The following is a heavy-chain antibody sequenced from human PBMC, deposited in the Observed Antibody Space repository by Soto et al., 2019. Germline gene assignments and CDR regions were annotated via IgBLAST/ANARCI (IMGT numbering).Heavy chain of an antibody. CDR2: ISGSGGST. J-gene: IGHJ6*03. V-gene: IGHV3-23*01. D-gene: IGHD3-10*01. CDR1: GCTFSSYA. Sequence: EVQLLESGGGLVQPGGSLRLSCAASGCTFSSYAMSWVRQAPGKGLEWVSAISGSGGSTYYADSVKGRFTISRDNSKNTLYLQMNSLRAEDTAVYYCAKLEDMVRGMYYMDVWGKGTTVTVSS. CDR3: AKLEDMVRGMYYMDV.